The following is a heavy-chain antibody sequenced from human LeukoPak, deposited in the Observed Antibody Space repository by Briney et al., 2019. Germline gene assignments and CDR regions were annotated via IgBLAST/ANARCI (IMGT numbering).Heavy chain of an antibody. D-gene: IGHD6-13*01. CDR1: GGSISSYY. CDR3: AREGVAAAGTN. V-gene: IGHV4-59*01. CDR2: IYYTGSA. Sequence: SETLSLTCSVSGGSISSYYWSWIRQPPGQGLDWIGYIYYTGSANYNPSLKSRVTISVDTSKNQFSLKLSSVTAADTAVYYCAREGVAAAGTNWGQGTLVTVSS. J-gene: IGHJ4*02.